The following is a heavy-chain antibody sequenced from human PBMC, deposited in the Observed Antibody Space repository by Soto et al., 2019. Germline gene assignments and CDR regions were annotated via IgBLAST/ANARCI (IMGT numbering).Heavy chain of an antibody. D-gene: IGHD1-1*01. CDR3: ARPEGPNFYYGMDV. Sequence: GASVKVSCKASGGTFSSYAISWVRQAPGQGLEWMGGIIPIFGTANYAQKFQGRVTITADKSTSTAYMELSSLRSEDTAVYYCARPEGPNFYYGMDVWGQGTTVTVSS. J-gene: IGHJ6*02. CDR2: IIPIFGTA. V-gene: IGHV1-69*06. CDR1: GGTFSSYA.